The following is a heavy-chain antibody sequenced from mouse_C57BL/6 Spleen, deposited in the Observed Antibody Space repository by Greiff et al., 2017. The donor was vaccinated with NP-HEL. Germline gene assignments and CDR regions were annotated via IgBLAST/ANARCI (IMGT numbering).Heavy chain of an antibody. D-gene: IGHD2-3*01. Sequence: QVQLQQSGAELARPGASVKLSCKASGYTFTSYGISWEKQRTGQGLEWIGEIYPRSGNTYYNEKFKGKATPTADKSSSTAYMELRSLTSEDSAVYFCARRDDGFAYWGQGTLVTVSA. CDR2: IYPRSGNT. J-gene: IGHJ3*01. CDR1: GYTFTSYG. V-gene: IGHV1-81*01. CDR3: ARRDDGFAY.